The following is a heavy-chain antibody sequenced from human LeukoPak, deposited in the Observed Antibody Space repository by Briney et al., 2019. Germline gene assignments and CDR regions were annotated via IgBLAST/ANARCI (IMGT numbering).Heavy chain of an antibody. CDR1: GFTFSGYS. J-gene: IGHJ3*02. V-gene: IGHV3-23*01. CDR3: AKGFREFDTSTSYSSFDT. D-gene: IGHD5-18*01. CDR2: VSYIRVAT. Sequence: PGGSLRLSCAASGFTFSGYSLNWVRQAPGKGLEWVSGVSYIRVATYYADSVKGRFTISRDDSQNILYLQMNGLRAEDTAVYFCAKGFREFDTSTSYSSFDTWGQGTMVTVSS.